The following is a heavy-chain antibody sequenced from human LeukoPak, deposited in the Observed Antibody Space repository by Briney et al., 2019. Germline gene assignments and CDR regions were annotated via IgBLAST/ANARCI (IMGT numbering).Heavy chain of an antibody. CDR1: GYTFTSYD. CDR3: ARLYLVGATEYYYGMDV. V-gene: IGHV1-8*01. Sequence: ASVKVSCKASGYTFTSYDINWVRQATGQGLEWMGWMNPNSGNTGYAQKFQGRVTMTRNTSISTAYMELSSLRSEDTAVYYCARLYLVGATEYYYGMDVWGQGTTVTVSS. J-gene: IGHJ6*02. CDR2: MNPNSGNT. D-gene: IGHD1-26*01.